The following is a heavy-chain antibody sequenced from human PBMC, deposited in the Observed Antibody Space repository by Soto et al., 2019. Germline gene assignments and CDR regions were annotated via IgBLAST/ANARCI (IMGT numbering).Heavy chain of an antibody. J-gene: IGHJ6*02. V-gene: IGHV3-30*18. CDR3: AKGGETYYDFWSGHPV. D-gene: IGHD3-3*01. CDR1: GFTFSSYG. Sequence: GGSLRLSCAASGFTFSSYGMHWVGQAPGKGLEWVAVISYDGSNKYYADSVKGRFTISRDNSKNTLYLQMNSLRAEDTAVYYCAKGGETYYDFWSGHPVWGQGTTVTVSS. CDR2: ISYDGSNK.